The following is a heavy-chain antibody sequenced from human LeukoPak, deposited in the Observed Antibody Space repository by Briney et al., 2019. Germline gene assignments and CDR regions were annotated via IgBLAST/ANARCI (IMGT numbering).Heavy chain of an antibody. V-gene: IGHV3-9*01. Sequence: SLRLSCAASGFTFSDYAMRWGRQGPGEGLEWVSGICMTIGSIGYADSVKGRFTSSRDNAKNSLYLQMNSLRAEDTALYYCAKDIAPYCSSTSCPGAFDIWGQGTMVTVSS. CDR3: AKDIAPYCSSTSCPGAFDI. CDR2: ICMTIGSI. J-gene: IGHJ3*02. D-gene: IGHD2-2*01. CDR1: GFTFSDYA.